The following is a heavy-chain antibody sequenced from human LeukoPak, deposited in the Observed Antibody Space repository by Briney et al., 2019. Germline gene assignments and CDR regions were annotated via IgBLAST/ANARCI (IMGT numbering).Heavy chain of an antibody. CDR2: IYYSGST. D-gene: IGHD1-1*01. CDR1: GGSISSSSYY. CDR3: ARERYNWNDVDFDY. Sequence: PSETLSLTCTVSGGSISSSSYYWGWIRQPPGKGLEWIGSIYYSGSTYYNPSLKSRVTISVDTSKNQFSLQLNSVTPEDTAVYYCARERYNWNDVDFDYWGQGTLVTVSS. J-gene: IGHJ4*02. V-gene: IGHV4-39*07.